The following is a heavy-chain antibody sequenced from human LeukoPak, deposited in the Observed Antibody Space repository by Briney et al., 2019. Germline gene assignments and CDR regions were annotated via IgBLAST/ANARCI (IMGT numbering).Heavy chain of an antibody. CDR1: GFTFSSYW. CDR3: ARGRLDDSSGYYSPMSH. J-gene: IGHJ4*02. D-gene: IGHD3-22*01. CDR2: IKQDGSEK. Sequence: PGGSLRLSCAASGFTFSSYWMSWVRQAPGKGLEWVANIKQDGSEKYYVDSVKGRFSISRDNAKNSLYLQMNSLRAEDTAVYYCARGRLDDSSGYYSPMSHWGQGTLVTVSS. V-gene: IGHV3-7*02.